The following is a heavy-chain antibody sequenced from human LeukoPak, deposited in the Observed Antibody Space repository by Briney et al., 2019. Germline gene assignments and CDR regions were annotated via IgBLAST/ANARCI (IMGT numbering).Heavy chain of an antibody. CDR3: ARTPITQYSSGWYTCYYSEY. D-gene: IGHD6-19*01. Sequence: VPQPPGKGLEWIGSIFYSGSTFYNPSLKSRVTMSVDTSKNQFSLRLICETAAGTAVYYCARTPITQYSSGWYTCYYSEYWGERNLVTVSS. J-gene: IGHJ4*02. CDR2: IFYSGST. V-gene: IGHV4-39*01.